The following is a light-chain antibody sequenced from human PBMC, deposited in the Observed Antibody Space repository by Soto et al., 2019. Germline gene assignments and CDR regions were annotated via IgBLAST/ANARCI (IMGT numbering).Light chain of an antibody. J-gene: IGKJ1*01. CDR3: QQRSNWPPTWT. V-gene: IGKV3-11*01. CDR2: DAS. Sequence: EIVLTQSPATLSLSPGERATLSCRASQSVSTYLAWYQQKPGQAPRLLSYDASKRATGIPARFSVSGSGTDFTLTITSLEPEDFGVYYCQQRSNWPPTWTFGQGTKVDIK. CDR1: QSVSTY.